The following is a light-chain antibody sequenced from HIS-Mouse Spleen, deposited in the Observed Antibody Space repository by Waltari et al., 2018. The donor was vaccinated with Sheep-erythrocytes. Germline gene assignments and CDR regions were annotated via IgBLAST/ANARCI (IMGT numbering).Light chain of an antibody. CDR1: QSVSSN. J-gene: IGKJ2*02. CDR3: QQYNNWPPGT. CDR2: GAS. V-gene: IGKV3-15*01. Sequence: EIVMTHSPATLSGSPLDRANLSCRASQSVSSNLAWYQQKPGQAPRLLIYGASTRATGIPARFSGSGSGTEFTLTISSMQSEDFAVYYCQQYNNWPPGTFGQGTKLEIK.